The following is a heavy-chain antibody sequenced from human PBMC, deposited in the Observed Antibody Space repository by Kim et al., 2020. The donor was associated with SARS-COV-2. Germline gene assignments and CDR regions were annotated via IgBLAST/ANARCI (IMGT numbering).Heavy chain of an antibody. Sequence: ASVKVSCKASGYTFTNYAMNWVRQAPGQRLEWMGWINTGNGNTKYSQKFQGRVTITRLTSASTTYMELSSLISADTAVYYCASGGTYSGSSYDYFDFWGQGTLVTVSS. CDR3: ASGGTYSGSSYDYFDF. D-gene: IGHD1-26*01. CDR2: INTGNGNT. V-gene: IGHV1-3*04. J-gene: IGHJ4*02. CDR1: GYTFTNYA.